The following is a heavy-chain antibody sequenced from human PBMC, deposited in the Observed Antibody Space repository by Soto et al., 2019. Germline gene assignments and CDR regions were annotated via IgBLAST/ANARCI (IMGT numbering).Heavy chain of an antibody. Sequence: SETLSLTCTVSGGSISSSSYYWGWIRQPPGKGLEWIGSIYYSGSTYYNPSLKSRVTISVDTSKNQFSLKLSSVTAADTAVYYCARRVIEDGYSSSSGGYYGMDVWGQGTTVTVSS. CDR1: GGSISSSSYY. J-gene: IGHJ6*02. V-gene: IGHV4-39*01. CDR2: IYYSGST. CDR3: ARRVIEDGYSSSSGGYYGMDV. D-gene: IGHD6-6*01.